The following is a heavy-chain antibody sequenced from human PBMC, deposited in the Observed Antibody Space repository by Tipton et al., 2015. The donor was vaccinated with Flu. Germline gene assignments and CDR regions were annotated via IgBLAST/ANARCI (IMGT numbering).Heavy chain of an antibody. V-gene: IGHV1-46*01. CDR3: ARDLGIVGATAYGMDV. D-gene: IGHD1-26*01. J-gene: IGHJ6*02. CDR1: GYTFTSYY. CDR2: INPSGGST. Sequence: QLVQSGPEVKKPGASVKVSCKASGYTFTSYYMHWVRQAPGQGLEWMGIINPSGGSTSYAQKFQGRVTMTRDTSTSTVYMELSSLRSEDTAVYYCARDLGIVGATAYGMDVWGQGTTVTVSS.